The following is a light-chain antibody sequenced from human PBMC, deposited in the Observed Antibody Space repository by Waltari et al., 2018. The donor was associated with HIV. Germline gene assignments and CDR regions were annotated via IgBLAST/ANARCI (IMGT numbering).Light chain of an antibody. CDR1: QSISNSY. CDR2: GAF. V-gene: IGKV3-20*01. J-gene: IGKJ3*01. CDR3: QQYGSSPPLT. Sequence: EIVLTQSPGTLSLSPGERATLSCRASQSISNSYLAWYQQKPGQPPRLLIYGAFSRASGIPDRFRGSGSGTDFTLTISRLEPEDFAVYYCQQYGSSPPLTFGPGTKVDIK.